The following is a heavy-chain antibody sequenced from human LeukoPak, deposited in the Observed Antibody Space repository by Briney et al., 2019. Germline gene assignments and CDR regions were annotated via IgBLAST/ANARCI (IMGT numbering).Heavy chain of an antibody. CDR2: ISYDGSTK. CDR3: ARDYLTGYSNPFFDY. D-gene: IGHD3-9*01. Sequence: QPGGSLRLSCAASGFTFSNYVIHWVRQAPGKGLEWVTVISYDGSTKNDADSVKGRFTISRDNAKNSLYLQMNSLRAKDTAVYYCARDYLTGYSNPFFDYWGQGTLVTVSS. V-gene: IGHV3-30*04. J-gene: IGHJ4*02. CDR1: GFTFSNYV.